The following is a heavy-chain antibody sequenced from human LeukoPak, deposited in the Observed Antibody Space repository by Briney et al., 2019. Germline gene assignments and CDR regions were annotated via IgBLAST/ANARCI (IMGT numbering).Heavy chain of an antibody. Sequence: GGSLRLSCAASGFAFSNAWMSWVRQAPGKGLEWVGRIKSKTDGGTTDYAAPVQGRFTISRDDSKNTLYLQMNSLKTEDTAVYYCTTGGYGGQFDYWGQGTLVTVSS. V-gene: IGHV3-15*01. J-gene: IGHJ4*02. CDR3: TTGGYGGQFDY. CDR1: GFAFSNAW. D-gene: IGHD5-12*01. CDR2: IKSKTDGGTT.